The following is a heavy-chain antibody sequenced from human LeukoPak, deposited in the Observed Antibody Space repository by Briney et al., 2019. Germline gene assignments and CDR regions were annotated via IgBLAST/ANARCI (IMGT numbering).Heavy chain of an antibody. CDR2: ISSSSSYI. CDR3: ARARKVGATRGNAFDI. J-gene: IGHJ3*02. D-gene: IGHD1-26*01. CDR1: GFTFSSYS. V-gene: IGHV3-21*01. Sequence: PGGSLRLSCAASGFTFSSYSMNWVRQAPGKGLEWVSSISSSSSYIYYADSVKGRFTISRDNAKNSLYLQMNSLRAEDTAVYYCARARKVGATRGNAFDIWGQGTMVTVSS.